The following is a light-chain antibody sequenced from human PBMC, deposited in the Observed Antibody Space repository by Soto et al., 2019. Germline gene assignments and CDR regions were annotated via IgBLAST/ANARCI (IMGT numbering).Light chain of an antibody. V-gene: IGLV1-44*01. J-gene: IGLJ3*02. CDR2: TNN. CDR1: KSDIGANT. Sequence: QAVVTQPPSVSGTPGQRVTISCSGGKSDIGANTVYWFQQLPGTAPRLLIYTNNQRPSGVPDRFSGSKSGTSASLAISGLQSEDEADYYCATWDGNLNVCVFGGGTQLTVL. CDR3: ATWDGNLNVCV.